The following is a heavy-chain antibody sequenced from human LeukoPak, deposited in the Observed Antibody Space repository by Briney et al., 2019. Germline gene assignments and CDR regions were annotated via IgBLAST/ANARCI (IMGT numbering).Heavy chain of an antibody. J-gene: IGHJ4*02. V-gene: IGHV3-48*04. Sequence: GGSLRPSCAASGFTFSSYSMNWVRQAPGKGLEWISYIGISSGNTKYADSVKGRFTISGDSAKNSLYLQMNSLRVEDTAVYYCARDHNYAFDNWGQGTLVTVSS. D-gene: IGHD1-1*01. CDR2: IGISSGNT. CDR3: ARDHNYAFDN. CDR1: GFTFSSYS.